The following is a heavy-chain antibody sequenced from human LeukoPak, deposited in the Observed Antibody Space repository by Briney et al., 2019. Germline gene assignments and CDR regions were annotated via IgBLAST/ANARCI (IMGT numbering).Heavy chain of an antibody. CDR3: ARVPLIGGYFDY. V-gene: IGHV1-18*01. CDR1: GYTFTSYG. Sequence: ASVKVSCKASGYTFTSYGISWVRQAPGQGLEWMGWISAYNGNTNYAQKLQGRVTMTRNTSISTAYMELSSLRSEDTAVYYCARVPLIGGYFDYWGQGTLVTVSS. CDR2: ISAYNGNT. D-gene: IGHD1-26*01. J-gene: IGHJ4*02.